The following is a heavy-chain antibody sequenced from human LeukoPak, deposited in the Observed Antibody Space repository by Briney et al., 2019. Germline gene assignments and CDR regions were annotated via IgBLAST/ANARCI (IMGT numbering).Heavy chain of an antibody. J-gene: IGHJ4*02. CDR2: IYYSGGT. CDR3: ARGNPRGGGSLDY. V-gene: IGHV4-30-4*01. Sequence: PSQTLSLTCTVSGGSISSGDYYWSWIRQPPGKGLEWIGYIYYSGGTYYNPSLKSRVTISVDTSKNQFSLKLSSVTAADTAVYYCARGNPRGGGSLDYWGQGTLVTVSS. CDR1: GGSISSGDYY. D-gene: IGHD2-15*01.